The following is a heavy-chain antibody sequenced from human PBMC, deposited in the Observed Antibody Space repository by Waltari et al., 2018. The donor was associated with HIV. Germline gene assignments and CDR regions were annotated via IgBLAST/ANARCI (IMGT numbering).Heavy chain of an antibody. D-gene: IGHD3-3*01. CDR3: ARHEGREWYFDY. CDR1: GGSISSSSYY. Sequence: QLQLQESGPGLVKPSETLSLTCTVSGGSISSSSYYWGWIRQPPGKGLEWIGSIYYSGSTYYNPSLKSRVTISVDTSKNQFSLKLSSVTAADTAVYYCARHEGREWYFDYWGQGTLVTVSS. V-gene: IGHV4-39*01. CDR2: IYYSGST. J-gene: IGHJ4*02.